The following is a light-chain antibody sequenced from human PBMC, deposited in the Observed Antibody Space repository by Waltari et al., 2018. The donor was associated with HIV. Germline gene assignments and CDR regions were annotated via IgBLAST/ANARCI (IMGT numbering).Light chain of an antibody. CDR2: QDT. J-gene: IGLJ2*01. CDR1: KLGDKY. Sequence: SYELTQPPSVSVSPGQTASLSCSGDKLGDKYASWYQQRPGQSPIVVIHQDTKRPPGIPERFSGANSGNTATLTVSGTQAMDEADYYCQAWDSNTVVFGGGTKLTVL. CDR3: QAWDSNTVV. V-gene: IGLV3-1*01.